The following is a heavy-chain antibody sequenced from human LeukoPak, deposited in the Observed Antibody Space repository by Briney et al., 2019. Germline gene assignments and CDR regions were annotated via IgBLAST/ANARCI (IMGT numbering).Heavy chain of an antibody. CDR3: ARGGANSYGSGSYWGFDL. CDR1: GGSISSGTYY. J-gene: IGHJ2*01. D-gene: IGHD3-10*01. CDR2: IYYTGST. Sequence: SQTLSLTCAVSGGSISSGTYYWTWIRQHPGMGLEWIGNIYYTGSTNYNPSLKSRVTISVDTSKNQFSLKLSSVTAADTAVYYCARGGANSYGSGSYWGFDLWGRGTLTTVSS. V-gene: IGHV4-61*01.